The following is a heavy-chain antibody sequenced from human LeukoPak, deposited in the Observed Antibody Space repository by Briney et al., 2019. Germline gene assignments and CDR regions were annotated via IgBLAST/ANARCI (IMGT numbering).Heavy chain of an antibody. D-gene: IGHD1-26*01. J-gene: IGHJ4*02. Sequence: ASVKVSCKASGYTFTSYGISWVRQAPGQGPEWMGWISAYNGNANYAQKLQGRVTMTTDTAKSTANMELRSLRSDETAVYYCARDGSGSYYEASDYFDYWGQGTLVTVSS. CDR1: GYTFTSYG. V-gene: IGHV1-18*01. CDR2: ISAYNGNA. CDR3: ARDGSGSYYEASDYFDY.